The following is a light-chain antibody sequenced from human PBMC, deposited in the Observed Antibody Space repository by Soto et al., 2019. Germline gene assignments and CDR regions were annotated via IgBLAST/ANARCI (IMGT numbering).Light chain of an antibody. Sequence: DIQMTQSPSSLSASVGDRVTITCQASQDISNYVNWYQQKPGKAPKLLIYDASNLETGVPSRFSGSGSGTDFTFTISSLQPEDIATYYCQQYDNLPTFGGGTKVDIK. J-gene: IGKJ4*01. CDR3: QQYDNLPT. CDR2: DAS. CDR1: QDISNY. V-gene: IGKV1-33*01.